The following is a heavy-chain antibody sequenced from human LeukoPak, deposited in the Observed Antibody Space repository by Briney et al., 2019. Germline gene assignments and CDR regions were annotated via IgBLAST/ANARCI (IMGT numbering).Heavy chain of an antibody. D-gene: IGHD4-11*01. V-gene: IGHV3-21*01. CDR3: ARGGKLDYPFDY. CDR2: ISDSRDYK. Sequence: GGSLKLSCAASGFTFSSHSMNWVRQAPGKGLEWVSSISDSRDYKYYADSVKGRFTISTDDAKKSVSLQMNSLRAEDTAVYYCARGGKLDYPFDYWGQGTLVTVSS. CDR1: GFTFSSHS. J-gene: IGHJ4*02.